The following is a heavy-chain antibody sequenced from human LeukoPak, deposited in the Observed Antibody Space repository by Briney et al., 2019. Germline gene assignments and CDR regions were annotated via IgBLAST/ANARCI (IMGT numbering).Heavy chain of an antibody. CDR1: GFTFDDYA. J-gene: IGHJ3*02. CDR3: AKGAKDSYYYDSSVNDAFDI. Sequence: GGSLRLSCAASGFTFDDYAMHWVRQAPGKGLEWVSLISGDGGSTYYADSVKGRFTISRDNSKNSLYLQMNSLRTEDTALYYCAKGAKDSYYYDSSVNDAFDIWGQGTMVTVSS. D-gene: IGHD3-22*01. CDR2: ISGDGGST. V-gene: IGHV3-43*02.